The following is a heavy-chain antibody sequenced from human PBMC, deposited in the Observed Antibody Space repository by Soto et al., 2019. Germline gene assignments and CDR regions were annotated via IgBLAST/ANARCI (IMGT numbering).Heavy chain of an antibody. CDR1: GGSFSGYY. J-gene: IGHJ6*02. V-gene: IGHV4-34*01. Sequence: QVQLQQWGAGLLKPSETLSLTCAVYGGSFSGYYWSWIRQPPGKGLEWIGEINHSGSTNYNPSLXARXXXPVDTAKNQFXXKXSXXTAADTAVYYCARVPAYYDIFTGYSVEYYYYGMDVWGQGTTVTVSS. D-gene: IGHD3-9*01. CDR3: ARVPAYYDIFTGYSVEYYYYGMDV. CDR2: INHSGST.